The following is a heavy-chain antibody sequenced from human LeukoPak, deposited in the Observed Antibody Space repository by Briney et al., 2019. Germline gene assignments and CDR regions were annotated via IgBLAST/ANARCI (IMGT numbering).Heavy chain of an antibody. CDR1: GGSISSGDYY. Sequence: SETLSLTCTVSGGSISSGDYYWSWIRQPPGKGLEWIGYIYYSGSTYYNPSLKSRVTISVDTSKNQFSLKLSSVTAADTAVFYCAREKSEVGATTRRYFDLWGRGTLVTVSS. V-gene: IGHV4-30-4*02. J-gene: IGHJ2*01. CDR2: IYYSGST. D-gene: IGHD1-26*01. CDR3: AREKSEVGATTRRYFDL.